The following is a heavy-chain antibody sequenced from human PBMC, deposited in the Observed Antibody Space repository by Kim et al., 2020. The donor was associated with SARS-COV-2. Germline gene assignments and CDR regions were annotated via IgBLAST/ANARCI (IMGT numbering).Heavy chain of an antibody. D-gene: IGHD2-15*01. V-gene: IGHV3-43*02. J-gene: IGHJ6*02. CDR3: AKDMVVGAASQSYYYGMDV. CDR1: GFTFDNYA. CDR2: ISWDGGST. Sequence: GGSLRLSCAASGFTFDNYAMHWVRQAPGKGLEWVSLISWDGGSTYYADSVKGRFTISRDNSKNSLYLQMNSLRTEDTALYYCAKDMVVGAASQSYYYGMDVWGQGTTVTVSS.